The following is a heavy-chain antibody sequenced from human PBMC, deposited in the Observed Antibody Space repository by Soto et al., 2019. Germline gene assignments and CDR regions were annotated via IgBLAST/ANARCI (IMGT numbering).Heavy chain of an antibody. CDR1: GYTFTSCA. CDR3: ARSFGVVIIGFDI. CDR2: INAGNGNT. V-gene: IGHV1-3*01. J-gene: IGHJ3*02. Sequence: ASVKVSCKASGYTFTSCAMHWVRQAPGQRLEWMGWINAGNGNTKYSQKFQGRVTITRDTSASTAYMELSSLRSEDTAVYYCARSFGVVIIGFDIWGQGTMVTVSS. D-gene: IGHD3-3*01.